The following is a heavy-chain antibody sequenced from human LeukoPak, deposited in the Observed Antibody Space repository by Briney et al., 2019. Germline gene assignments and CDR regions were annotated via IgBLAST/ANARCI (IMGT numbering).Heavy chain of an antibody. CDR3: ARSYYYDSSGYYHDWFDP. V-gene: IGHV1-8*03. CDR1: GYTFTGYY. D-gene: IGHD3-22*01. Sequence: ASVKVSCKASGYTFTGYYMHWVRQATGQGLEWMGWMNPNSGNTGYAQKFQGRVTITRNTSISTAYMELSSLRSEDTAVYYCARSYYYDSSGYYHDWFDPWGQGTLVTVSS. CDR2: MNPNSGNT. J-gene: IGHJ5*02.